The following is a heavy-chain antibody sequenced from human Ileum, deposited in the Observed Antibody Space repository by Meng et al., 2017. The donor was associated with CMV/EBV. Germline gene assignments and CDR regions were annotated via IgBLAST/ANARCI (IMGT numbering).Heavy chain of an antibody. CDR2: IHGGGGK. V-gene: IGHV2-5*02. Sequence: HIHMKESRPTPVQPTQTLTLACTFSGLSLTTNVEGVGWIRQPPGKALEWLALIHGGGGKQYSPSLQSRLTATRDTSKNQVVRTMTNMDPVDTATYYCVHRYSSSSGQVSWGQGTLVTVSS. CDR3: VHRYSSSSGQVS. CDR1: GLSLTTNVEG. D-gene: IGHD6-6*01. J-gene: IGHJ5*02.